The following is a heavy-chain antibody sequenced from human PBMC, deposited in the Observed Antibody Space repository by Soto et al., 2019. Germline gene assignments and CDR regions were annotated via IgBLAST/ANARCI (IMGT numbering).Heavy chain of an antibody. Sequence: QVQLVESGGGVVQPGRSLRLSCAASGFTFSSYGMHWVRQAPGKGLEWVAVIWYDGSNKYYADSVKGRFTISRDNSKNTLYLQMNSLSAEDTAVYYCARDSEQLVPSVFGYMDVWGKGTTVTVSS. V-gene: IGHV3-33*01. CDR2: IWYDGSNK. J-gene: IGHJ6*03. D-gene: IGHD6-6*01. CDR1: GFTFSSYG. CDR3: ARDSEQLVPSVFGYMDV.